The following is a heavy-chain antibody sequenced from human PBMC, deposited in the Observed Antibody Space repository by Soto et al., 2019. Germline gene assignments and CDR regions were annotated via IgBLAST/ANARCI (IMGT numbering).Heavy chain of an antibody. D-gene: IGHD3-10*01. Sequence: SETLSLTCTVSGGPISSYYWSWIRQPPGKGLEWIGYIYYSGSTNYNPSLKSRVTISVDTSKNQFSLKLSSVTAADTAVYYCARDRYYGRFDPWGQGALVTVSS. CDR2: IYYSGST. CDR1: GGPISSYY. V-gene: IGHV4-59*01. CDR3: ARDRYYGRFDP. J-gene: IGHJ5*02.